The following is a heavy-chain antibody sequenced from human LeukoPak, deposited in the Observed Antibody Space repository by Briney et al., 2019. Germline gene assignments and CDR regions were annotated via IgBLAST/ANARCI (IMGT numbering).Heavy chain of an antibody. CDR3: ARDKTSSSTWYDY. CDR2: ISYDGSNR. J-gene: IGHJ4*02. V-gene: IGHV3-30-3*01. CDR1: GFTFSYYA. D-gene: IGHD6-13*01. Sequence: GGSLRLSCTASGFTFSYYAMHWVRQAPGKGLEWVAIISYDGSNRYYTDSVKGRFTISRDNSKNTLYLQMNSLRGEDTAVYYCARDKTSSSTWYDYWGQGTLVTVSS.